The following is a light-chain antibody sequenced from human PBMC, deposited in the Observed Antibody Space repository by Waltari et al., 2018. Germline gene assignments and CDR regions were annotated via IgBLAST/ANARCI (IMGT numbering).Light chain of an antibody. V-gene: IGKV3-11*01. J-gene: IGKJ4*01. CDR3: QQRYSWPLT. Sequence: EIVLTQSPATLSLSPGERATLSCRASQGIGSYLAWYQQKPGQAPRRLVSDASTRASDIPARFSASGSGTDFTLSISSLEPEDFAVYFCQQRYSWPLTFGGGTKVDLK. CDR2: DAS. CDR1: QGIGSY.